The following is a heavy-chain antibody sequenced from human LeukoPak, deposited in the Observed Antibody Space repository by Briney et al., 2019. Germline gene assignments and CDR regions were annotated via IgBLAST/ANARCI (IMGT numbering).Heavy chain of an antibody. CDR2: IYYSGST. J-gene: IGHJ6*03. CDR3: ARARWSPYYYYMDV. Sequence: SETLSLTCTVSGGSISSYFWSWIRRPPGKGLEWIGYIYYSGSTNYNPSLKSRVTISVDTSKNQFSLKLSSVTAADTAVYYCARARWSPYYYYMDVWGKGTTVTVSS. CDR1: GGSISSYF. V-gene: IGHV4-59*01. D-gene: IGHD1-26*01.